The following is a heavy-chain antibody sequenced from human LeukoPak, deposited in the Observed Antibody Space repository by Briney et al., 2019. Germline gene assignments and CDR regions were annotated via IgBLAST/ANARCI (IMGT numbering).Heavy chain of an antibody. D-gene: IGHD6-13*01. Sequence: SGTLSLTCTVSGGSISSSSYYWGWIRQPPGKGLEWIGIIYYSGSTYYNPSLKSRVTISVDTSKNQFSLKLSSVTAADTAVYYCASPYSSSWWAFDYWGQGTLVTVSS. J-gene: IGHJ4*02. CDR2: IYYSGST. V-gene: IGHV4-39*01. CDR3: ASPYSSSWWAFDY. CDR1: GGSISSSSYY.